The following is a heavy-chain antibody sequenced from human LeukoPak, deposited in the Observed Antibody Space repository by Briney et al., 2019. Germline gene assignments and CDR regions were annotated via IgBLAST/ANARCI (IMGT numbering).Heavy chain of an antibody. CDR3: ARDKSASLIVVVTRGPFDP. CDR2: ISAYNGNT. Sequence: GASVKVSCKASGYTFTGYGISWVRQAPGQGLEWMGWISAYNGNTNYAQKLQGRVTMTTDTSTSTAYMELRSLRSDDTAVYYCARDKSASLIVVVTRGPFDPWGQGTLVTVSS. CDR1: GYTFTGYG. V-gene: IGHV1-18*01. D-gene: IGHD3-22*01. J-gene: IGHJ5*02.